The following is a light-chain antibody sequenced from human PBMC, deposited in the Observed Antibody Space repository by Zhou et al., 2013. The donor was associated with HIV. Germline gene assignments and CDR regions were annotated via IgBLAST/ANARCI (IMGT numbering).Light chain of an antibody. CDR2: GAS. CDR3: QQYGTSPWT. Sequence: IVLTQSPGTLSLSLGERATFSCRASQSVSSGYLAWYQQKPGQAPRLLIYGASSRATGISDRFSGSGSGTDFTLTISRLGSQDSAIYYCQQYGTSPWTFGQGTKVEI. J-gene: IGKJ1*01. V-gene: IGKV3-20*01. CDR1: QSVSSGY.